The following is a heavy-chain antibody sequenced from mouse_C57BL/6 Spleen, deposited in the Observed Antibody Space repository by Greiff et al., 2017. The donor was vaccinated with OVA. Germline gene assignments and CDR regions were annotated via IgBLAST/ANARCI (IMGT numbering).Heavy chain of an antibody. V-gene: IGHV2-6*01. D-gene: IGHD3-2*02. Sequence: VKLMESGPGLVAPSQSLSITCTVSGFSLTSYGVDWVRQSLGKGLDWLGVIWGVGSTNSNSALNSRLRIIKDNSKSQVFLKMSSLQTDDTAMYYCASKGSGYWFAYWGQGTLVTVSA. CDR2: IWGVGST. J-gene: IGHJ3*01. CDR3: ASKGSGYWFAY. CDR1: GFSLTSYG.